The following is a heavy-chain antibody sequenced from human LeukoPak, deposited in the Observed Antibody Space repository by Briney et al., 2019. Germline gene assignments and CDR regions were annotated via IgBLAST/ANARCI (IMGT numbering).Heavy chain of an antibody. V-gene: IGHV4-30-4*01. Sequence: SETLSLTCTVSGDSISSGDSYWSWIRQPPGKGLEWIGYIYDSGSTYYNPSLKSRVTISVDTSKNQFSLKLTSVTAADTAVYYCASGTTDNGGNFNAFDIWGQGTMVTVSS. CDR3: ASGTTDNGGNFNAFDI. D-gene: IGHD4-23*01. CDR2: IYDSGST. J-gene: IGHJ3*02. CDR1: GDSISSGDSY.